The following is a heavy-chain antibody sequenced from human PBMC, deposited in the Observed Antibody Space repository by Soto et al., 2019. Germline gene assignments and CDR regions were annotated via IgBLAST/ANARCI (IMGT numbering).Heavy chain of an antibody. Sequence: EVQMVETGGGLIQPGGSLRLSCAASGFTVSSNYMNWVRQAPGKGLEWISAIYSGGSKYYADSVKGRFTISRDNSKNTVHLQMHSLRAEDTAVYYCAGGFYGSVWLEHWVQGTLVTFSS. V-gene: IGHV3-53*02. CDR1: GFTVSSNY. CDR2: IYSGGSK. J-gene: IGHJ4*02. D-gene: IGHD3-10*01. CDR3: AGGFYGSVWLEH.